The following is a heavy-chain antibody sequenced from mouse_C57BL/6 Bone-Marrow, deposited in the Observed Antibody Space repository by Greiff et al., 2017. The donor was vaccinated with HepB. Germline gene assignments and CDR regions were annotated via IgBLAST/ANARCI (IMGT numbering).Heavy chain of an antibody. Sequence: EVKLVESGGGLVQPGGSLKLSCAASGFTFSDYGMAWVRQAPRKGPEWVAFISNLAYSIYYADTVTGRFTISRENAKNTLYLEMSSLRSEDTAMYYCARQHYYGSSPRYYAMDYWGQGTSVTVSS. V-gene: IGHV5-15*01. J-gene: IGHJ4*01. CDR2: ISNLAYSI. CDR1: GFTFSDYG. D-gene: IGHD1-1*01. CDR3: ARQHYYGSSPRYYAMDY.